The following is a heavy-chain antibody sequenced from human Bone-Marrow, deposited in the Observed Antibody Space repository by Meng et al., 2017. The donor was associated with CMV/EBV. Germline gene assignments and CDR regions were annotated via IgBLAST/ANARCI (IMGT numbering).Heavy chain of an antibody. CDR2: INHSGST. Sequence: SETLSLTCAVYGGSFSGYYWSWIRQPPGKGLEWIGEINHSGSTNYNPSLKSRVTISVDTSKNQFSLKLSSVTAADTDVYYCERVGYSSSSLRDWFDPWGQGTLVTVSS. CDR3: ERVGYSSSSLRDWFDP. V-gene: IGHV4-34*01. J-gene: IGHJ5*02. CDR1: GGSFSGYY. D-gene: IGHD6-6*01.